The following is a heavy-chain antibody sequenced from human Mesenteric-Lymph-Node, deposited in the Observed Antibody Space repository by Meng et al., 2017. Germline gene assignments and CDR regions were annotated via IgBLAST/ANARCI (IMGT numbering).Heavy chain of an antibody. Sequence: QVPSPGSGPGLVNPSETLSLTCAVSGGSISSVYWWTWVRQSPGKGLEWIGEIYHSGSTNYNPSLKSRVTISVDKSKNQFSLKLTSVTAADTAVYYCARGGYYSFDYWGQGTLVTVSS. V-gene: IGHV4-4*02. CDR2: IYHSGST. D-gene: IGHD5-18*01. CDR1: GGSISSVYW. J-gene: IGHJ4*02. CDR3: ARGGYYSFDY.